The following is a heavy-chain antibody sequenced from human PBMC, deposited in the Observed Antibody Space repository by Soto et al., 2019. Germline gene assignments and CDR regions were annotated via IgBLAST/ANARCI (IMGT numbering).Heavy chain of an antibody. CDR3: ARLNYIQYYYYGRDV. V-gene: IGHV1-3*01. Sequence: ASVKVSCKASGYTFTSYAMHWVRQAPGQRLEWMGWINAGNGNTKYSQKFQGRVTITRDTSASTAYMELSSLRSQDTAVYYCARLNYIQYYYYGRDVWGQGTTVTVSS. CDR1: GYTFTSYA. J-gene: IGHJ6*02. D-gene: IGHD1-1*01. CDR2: INAGNGNT.